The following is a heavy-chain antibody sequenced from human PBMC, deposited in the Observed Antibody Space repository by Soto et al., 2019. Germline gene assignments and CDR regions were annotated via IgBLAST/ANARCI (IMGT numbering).Heavy chain of an antibody. J-gene: IGHJ6*02. CDR1: GGCVSSGSYY. CDR2: IYYSGST. V-gene: IGHV4-61*01. Sequence: SEALSLTCTVSGGCVSSGSYYWRWIREPPGKGLEWIGYIYYSGSTNYNPSLKSRVTISVDTSKNQFSLKLSSVTAADTAVYYCARDNRVEYSSSSDYYGMDVWGQGPTVT. CDR3: ARDNRVEYSSSSDYYGMDV. D-gene: IGHD6-6*01.